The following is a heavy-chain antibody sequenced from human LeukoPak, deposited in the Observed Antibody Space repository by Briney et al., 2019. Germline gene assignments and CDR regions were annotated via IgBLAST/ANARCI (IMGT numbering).Heavy chain of an antibody. CDR2: INPSGGTT. Sequence: GASVKVSCKASGYTFTSYLMHWVRQAPGQGLEWMGIINPSGGTTSYSQKFQGRVTMTRDTSTSTVYMELSSLRSEDTAVYYCARDLGSAYWFDPWGQGTLVTVSS. CDR3: ARDLGSAYWFDP. CDR1: GYTFTSYL. V-gene: IGHV1-46*01. D-gene: IGHD2-15*01. J-gene: IGHJ5*02.